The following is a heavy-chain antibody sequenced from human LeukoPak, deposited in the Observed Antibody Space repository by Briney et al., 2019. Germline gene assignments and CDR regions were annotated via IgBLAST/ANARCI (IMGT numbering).Heavy chain of an antibody. D-gene: IGHD5-12*01. Sequence: GGSLRLSCAASGFTFSSYEMNWVRQAPGKGLEWVTYMSSSGSTIYYADSVKGRFTISRDNAKNSLYLQMNSLRAEDTAVYYCARDYGYDLRPYYCGMDVWGQGTTVTVSS. V-gene: IGHV3-48*03. CDR1: GFTFSSYE. CDR3: ARDYGYDLRPYYCGMDV. J-gene: IGHJ6*02. CDR2: MSSSGSTI.